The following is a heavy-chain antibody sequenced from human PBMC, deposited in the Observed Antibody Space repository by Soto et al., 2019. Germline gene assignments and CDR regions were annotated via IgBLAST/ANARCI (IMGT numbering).Heavy chain of an antibody. CDR3: ATELWHLWLDLDY. CDR2: ISDSGNST. V-gene: IGHV3-23*01. J-gene: IGHJ4*02. D-gene: IGHD3-10*01. CDR1: GFTFSSYA. Sequence: GGSLILSCAASGFTFSSYAMSWARQAPGKGLEWVSAISDSGNSTYYADSVKGRFTISRDNSKNTLYLQMNSLRAEDTAVYYCATELWHLWLDLDYWGQGTLVSVSS.